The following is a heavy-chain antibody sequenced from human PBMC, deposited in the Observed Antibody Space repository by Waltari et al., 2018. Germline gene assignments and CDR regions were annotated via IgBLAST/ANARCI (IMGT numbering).Heavy chain of an antibody. Sequence: QVQLVQSGAEVKKPGASVKVSCKASGYTFTSYDINWVRQATGQGLEWMGWMNPNSGNTGYAQKFQGRVTMTRNTSISTAYMELSSLRSEDTAVYYCARVLGYDFWSGYHYGMDVWGQGTTVIVSS. J-gene: IGHJ6*02. D-gene: IGHD3-3*01. CDR2: MNPNSGNT. V-gene: IGHV1-8*01. CDR3: ARVLGYDFWSGYHYGMDV. CDR1: GYTFTSYD.